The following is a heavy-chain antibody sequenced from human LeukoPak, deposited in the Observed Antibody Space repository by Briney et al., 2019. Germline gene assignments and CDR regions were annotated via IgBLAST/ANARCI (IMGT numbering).Heavy chain of an antibody. CDR1: GGSISSSSYY. CDR2: INHSGST. D-gene: IGHD4-23*01. CDR3: ARRAYGGNLLKPSPVYWYFDL. J-gene: IGHJ2*01. V-gene: IGHV4-39*07. Sequence: PSETLSLTCTVSGGSISSSSYYWSWIRQPPGKGLEWIGEINHSGSTNYNPSLKSRVTISVDTSKNQFSLKLSSVTAADTAVYYCARRAYGGNLLKPSPVYWYFDLWGRGTLVTVSS.